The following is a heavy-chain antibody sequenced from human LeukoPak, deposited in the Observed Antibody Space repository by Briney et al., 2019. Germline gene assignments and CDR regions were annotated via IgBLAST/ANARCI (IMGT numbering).Heavy chain of an antibody. D-gene: IGHD6-19*01. V-gene: IGHV3-23*01. CDR2: ISGSGGST. CDR3: AKAPLSIAVAGTRWFDP. J-gene: IGHJ5*02. Sequence: PGGSLRLSCAASGFTFSSYAMSWVRQAPGKGPEWVSAISGSGGSTYYADSVKGRFTISRDNSKNTLYLQMNSLRAEDTAVYYCAKAPLSIAVAGTRWFDPWGQGTLVTVSS. CDR1: GFTFSSYA.